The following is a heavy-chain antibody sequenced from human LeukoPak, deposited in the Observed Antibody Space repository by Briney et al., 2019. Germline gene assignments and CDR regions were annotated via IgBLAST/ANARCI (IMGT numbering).Heavy chain of an antibody. CDR2: ISETSRKT. Sequence: GGSLRLSCAVSGLTFNIYAMSWVRQAPEKGLEWVAAISETSRKTYYSDPVKGRFTISRDNSKNTLYLQMNDLRDEDTAVYYCVQEARRDGYKLAPVAEHWGQGTLVTVSS. V-gene: IGHV3-23*01. J-gene: IGHJ1*01. D-gene: IGHD5-24*01. CDR1: GLTFNIYA. CDR3: VQEARRDGYKLAPVAEH.